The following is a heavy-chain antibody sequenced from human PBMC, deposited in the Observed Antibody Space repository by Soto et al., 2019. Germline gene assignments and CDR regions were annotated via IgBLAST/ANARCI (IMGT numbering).Heavy chain of an antibody. V-gene: IGHV5-51*01. J-gene: IGHJ4*02. CDR3: ARQGCYYDSKSFGY. CDR2: IYPGDSET. D-gene: IGHD3-22*01. CDR1: GYSFINYW. Sequence: GESLKISCRGSGYSFINYWIGWVRQMPGKGLEWMGIIYPGDSETKYSPSFQGQVTISADKSISTAYLQWSRLKASDTAMYYCARQGCYYDSKSFGYWGQGTLVTVSS.